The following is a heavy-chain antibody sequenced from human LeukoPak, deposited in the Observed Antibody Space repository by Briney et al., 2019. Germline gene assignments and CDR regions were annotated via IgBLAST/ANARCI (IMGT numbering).Heavy chain of an antibody. V-gene: IGHV3-7*01. Sequence: PGGSLRLSCTASGFMFSNFWMTWVRQAPGKGLEWVANIREDGGEINYVDSVKGRFTISRDNPKNSLYLQMNSLRVEDTAVYFCARDPSPYENNIYYDSLDLWGQGTMVTVSS. CDR2: IREDGGEI. J-gene: IGHJ3*01. CDR3: ARDPSPYENNIYYDSLDL. D-gene: IGHD2/OR15-2a*01. CDR1: GFMFSNFW.